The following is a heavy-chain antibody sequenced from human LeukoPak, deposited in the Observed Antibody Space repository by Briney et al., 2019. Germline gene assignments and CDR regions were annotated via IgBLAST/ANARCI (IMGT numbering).Heavy chain of an antibody. CDR3: ARGVVGATTGAYSFDY. Sequence: GASVKVSCKASGGTFSSYAISWVRQAPGQGLEWMGGIIPIFGTANYAQKFQGRVTIIADESTSTACMELSSLRSEDTAVYYCARGVVGATTGAYSFDYWGRGTLVTVSS. V-gene: IGHV1-69*13. J-gene: IGHJ4*02. CDR1: GGTFSSYA. D-gene: IGHD1-26*01. CDR2: IIPIFGTA.